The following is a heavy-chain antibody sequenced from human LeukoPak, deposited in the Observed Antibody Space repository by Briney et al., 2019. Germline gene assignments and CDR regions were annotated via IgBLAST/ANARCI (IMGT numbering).Heavy chain of an antibody. CDR1: GFTFNSYA. J-gene: IGHJ6*02. CDR3: AKILERELQYYYYGMDV. D-gene: IGHD5-24*01. V-gene: IGHV3-23*01. Sequence: GGSLRLSCAASGFTFNSYAMIWVRQAPGKGLESISSISTTGDRTYYADSAKGRFAISRDNSKNTLYLQMNSLRAEDTAVYYCAKILERELQYYYYGMDVWGQGTSVTVSS. CDR2: ISTTGDRT.